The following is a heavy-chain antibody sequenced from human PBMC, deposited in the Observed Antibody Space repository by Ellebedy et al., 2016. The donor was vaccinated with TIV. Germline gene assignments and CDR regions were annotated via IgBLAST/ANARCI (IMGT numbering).Heavy chain of an antibody. CDR1: GFTFSSYW. CDR3: AKEAGWLQSGTAGMDV. Sequence: GESLKISCAASGFTFSSYWMHWVRQAPGMGLVWVSHINSDGSITSYADSVKGRFTISRDNAKNSLYLQMNSLRAEDTALYYCAKEAGWLQSGTAGMDVWGQGTTVTVSS. J-gene: IGHJ6*02. CDR2: INSDGSIT. V-gene: IGHV3-74*01. D-gene: IGHD5-24*01.